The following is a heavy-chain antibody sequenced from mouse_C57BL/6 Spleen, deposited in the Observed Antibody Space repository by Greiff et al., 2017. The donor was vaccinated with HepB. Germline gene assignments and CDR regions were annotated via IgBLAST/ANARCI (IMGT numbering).Heavy chain of an antibody. CDR1: GYTFTSYW. J-gene: IGHJ2*01. V-gene: IGHV1-72*01. D-gene: IGHD2-4*01. CDR2: IDPNSGGT. Sequence: QVQLQQSGAELVKPGASVKLSCKASGYTFTSYWMHWVKQRPGRGLEWIGRIDPNSGGTKYNEKFKSKATLTVNKPSITVYMQLSSLTSEDSAVYYCARCDYVLYYFDYWGQGTTLTVSS. CDR3: ARCDYVLYYFDY.